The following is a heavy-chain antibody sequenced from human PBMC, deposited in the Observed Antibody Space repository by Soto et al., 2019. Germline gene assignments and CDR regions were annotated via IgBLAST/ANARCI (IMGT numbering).Heavy chain of an antibody. Sequence: QVQLVQSGAEVKKPGASVKVSCKASGYTFTSYGISWVRQAPGQGLEWMGWISAYNGNTNYAQKLQGRVTMTTDTSTGTAYMELRSLGSDDTAVYYCAGDGDYYDSSGLTPDAFDIWGQGTMVTVSS. CDR2: ISAYNGNT. J-gene: IGHJ3*02. CDR1: GYTFTSYG. D-gene: IGHD3-22*01. CDR3: AGDGDYYDSSGLTPDAFDI. V-gene: IGHV1-18*01.